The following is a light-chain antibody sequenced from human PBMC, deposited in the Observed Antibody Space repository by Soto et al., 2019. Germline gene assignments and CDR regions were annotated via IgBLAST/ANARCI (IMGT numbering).Light chain of an antibody. V-gene: IGLV6-57*04. CDR2: EDN. Sequence: NFMLTQPHSVSESPVKTVTISCTRSSGSIASNYVQWYQQRPGSAPTTVIYEDNQRPSGVPDRFSGSIDSSSNSASLTISGLKTEDEVDYYCQSYDSSNVVFGGGTKLTVL. CDR3: QSYDSSNVV. CDR1: SGSIASNY. J-gene: IGLJ2*01.